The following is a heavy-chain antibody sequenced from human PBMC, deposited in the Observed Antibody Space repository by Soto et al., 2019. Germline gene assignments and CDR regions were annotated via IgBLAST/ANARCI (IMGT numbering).Heavy chain of an antibody. CDR3: AKARGYDFREYYFDY. CDR1: GFTFSSYG. D-gene: IGHD5-12*01. V-gene: IGHV3-30*18. J-gene: IGHJ4*02. Sequence: QVQLVESGGGVVQPGRSLRLSCAASGFTFSSYGMHWVRQAPGKGLEWVAVISYDGSNKYYADSVKGRFTISRDNSKNTLYLQMNSLRAEDTAVYYFAKARGYDFREYYFDYWGQGTLVTVSS. CDR2: ISYDGSNK.